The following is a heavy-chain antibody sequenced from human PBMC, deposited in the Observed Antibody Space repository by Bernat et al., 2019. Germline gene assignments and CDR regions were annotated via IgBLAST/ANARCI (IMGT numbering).Heavy chain of an antibody. CDR1: GFTFGSYG. CDR2: ILYDGSNQ. CDR3: ARDSQAARPGWFDP. Sequence: QVHLVESGGGVVQPGRSLRLSCAASGFTFGSYGMHWVRQAPGKGLEWVTFILYDGSNQDYADSVKGRFTISRDNAKNTLYLQMNSLRAEDTAVYYCARDSQAARPGWFDPWGQGTLVAVSS. D-gene: IGHD6-6*01. V-gene: IGHV3-33*05. J-gene: IGHJ5*02.